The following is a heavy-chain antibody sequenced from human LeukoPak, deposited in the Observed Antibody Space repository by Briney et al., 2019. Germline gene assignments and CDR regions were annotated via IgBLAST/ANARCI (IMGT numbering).Heavy chain of an antibody. CDR1: GGSFSGYY. J-gene: IGHJ4*02. CDR3: ARIGGNCSSTSRLSFFGIAADD. Sequence: SETLSLTCAVYGGSFSGYYWSWIRQPPGKGLEWIGEINHSGSTNYNPSLKSRVTISVDTSKNQFSLKLSSLTAADTAVYYCARIGGNCSSTSRLSFFGIAADDWGQGTLVTVSS. D-gene: IGHD2-2*01. V-gene: IGHV4-34*01. CDR2: INHSGST.